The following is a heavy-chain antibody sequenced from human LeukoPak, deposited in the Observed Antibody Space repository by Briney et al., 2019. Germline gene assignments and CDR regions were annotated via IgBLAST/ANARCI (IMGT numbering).Heavy chain of an antibody. V-gene: IGHV3-33*06. CDR3: AKEWRSDYYYMDV. D-gene: IGHD5-24*01. CDR2: IWYDGSNI. CDR1: GFTFSSYG. Sequence: PGGSLRLSCAASGFTFSSYGMHWVRQAPGKGLEWVAVIWYDGSNIYYADSVKGRFTISRDNSKNTLYLQMNSLRAEDTAVYYCAKEWRSDYYYMDVWGKGTTVTISS. J-gene: IGHJ6*03.